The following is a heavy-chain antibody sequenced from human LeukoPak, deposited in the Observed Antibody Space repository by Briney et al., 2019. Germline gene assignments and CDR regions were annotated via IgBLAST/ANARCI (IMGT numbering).Heavy chain of an antibody. Sequence: ASVKVSCKASGYTFTGYYMHWVRQAPGQGLEWMGWINPNSGGTTYAQKFQGRVTMTRDTSISTAYMELSRLRSDDTAVYYCARGSDSGGDAFDIWGQGTMVTVSS. CDR3: ARGSDSGGDAFDI. D-gene: IGHD2-15*01. J-gene: IGHJ3*02. CDR1: GYTFTGYY. V-gene: IGHV1-2*02. CDR2: INPNSGGT.